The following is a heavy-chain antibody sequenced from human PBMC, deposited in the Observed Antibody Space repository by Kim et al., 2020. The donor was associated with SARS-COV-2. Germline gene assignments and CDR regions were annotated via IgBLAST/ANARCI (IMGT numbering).Heavy chain of an antibody. CDR1: GFTFSSYS. D-gene: IGHD3-9*01. J-gene: IGHJ4*02. V-gene: IGHV3-21*01. CDR3: AREQRPANYDILTGWHD. Sequence: GGSLRLSCAASGFTFSSYSMNWVRQAPGKGLEWVSSISSSSSYIYYADSVKGRFTISRDNAKNSLYLQMNSLRAEDTAVYYCAREQRPANYDILTGWHDWGQGTLVTVSS. CDR2: ISSSSSYI.